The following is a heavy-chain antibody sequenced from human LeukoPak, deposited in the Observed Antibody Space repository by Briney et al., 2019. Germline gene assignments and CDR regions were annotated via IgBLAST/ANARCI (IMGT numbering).Heavy chain of an antibody. CDR1: GFTFSSSA. Sequence: GGSLRLSCAASGFTFSSSAMSWVRQAPGKGLEWVSAISNNGGYTYYADSVQGRFTIPRDNSKSTLCLQMNSLRAEDTAVYYCAKQLGYCSDGSCYFLYWGQGTLVTVSS. V-gene: IGHV3-23*01. D-gene: IGHD2-15*01. CDR3: AKQLGYCSDGSCYFLY. J-gene: IGHJ4*02. CDR2: ISNNGGYT.